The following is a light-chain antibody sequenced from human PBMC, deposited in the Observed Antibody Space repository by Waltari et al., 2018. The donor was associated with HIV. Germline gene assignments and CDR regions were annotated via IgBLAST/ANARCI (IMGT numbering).Light chain of an antibody. Sequence: QSALTQPASVSVSPGQSITISCYLNDYEYVSWYQRHPDKAPKVIIYEVTNRPSGLSKRFSGSKSGNTATLTISGLQPEDEADYFCTSYISGTTPVFGRGTRVTVL. V-gene: IGLV2-14*01. J-gene: IGLJ2*01. CDR3: TSYISGTTPV. CDR2: EVT. CDR1: YLNDYEY.